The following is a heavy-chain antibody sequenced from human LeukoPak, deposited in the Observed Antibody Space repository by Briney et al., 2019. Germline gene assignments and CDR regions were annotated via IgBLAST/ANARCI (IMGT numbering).Heavy chain of an antibody. CDR1: GYTFTGYY. D-gene: IGHD2-15*01. CDR2: INPNSGGT. J-gene: IGHJ4*02. CDR3: ARDTRRHCSGGSCYSIDY. V-gene: IGHV1-2*02. Sequence: ASVKVSCKASGYTFTGYYMHWVRQAPGQGLEWMGWINPNSGGTNYAQKFQGRVTMTRDTSISTAYMELSRLRSDDTAVYYCARDTRRHCSGGSCYSIDYWGQGTLVTVSS.